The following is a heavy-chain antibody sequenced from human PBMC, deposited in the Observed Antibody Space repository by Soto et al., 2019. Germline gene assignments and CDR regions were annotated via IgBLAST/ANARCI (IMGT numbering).Heavy chain of an antibody. CDR1: GGSISIGGYY. CDR2: NYYSGIT. Sequence: SDTLSLTCTVSGGSISIGGYYWTWIRQHPGKGLEWIGYNYYSGITYYNPSLKSRVTISLDTSKNQFSLKLSSVTAADTAVYYCARGSSIAGLYYGMDVWGQGTTVT. V-gene: IGHV4-31*03. D-gene: IGHD6-6*01. J-gene: IGHJ6*02. CDR3: ARGSSIAGLYYGMDV.